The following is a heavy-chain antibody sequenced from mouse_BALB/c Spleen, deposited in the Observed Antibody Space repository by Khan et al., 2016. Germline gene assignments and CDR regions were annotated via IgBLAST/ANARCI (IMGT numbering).Heavy chain of an antibody. CDR3: ARGAY. V-gene: IGHV1-9*01. Sequence: VQLQESGAELMKPGASVKISCKATGYTFSRYWIEWVKERPGHGLEWIGEILPGSGSSNYNENFKGKATFTAEPSSNTAHMQLRSLTFDDSAVYYCARGAYWGQGTLVTVSA. CDR1: GYTFSRYW. CDR2: ILPGSGSS. J-gene: IGHJ3*01.